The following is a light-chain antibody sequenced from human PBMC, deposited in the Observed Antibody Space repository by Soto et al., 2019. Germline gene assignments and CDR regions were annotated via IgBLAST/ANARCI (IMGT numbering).Light chain of an antibody. V-gene: IGLV2-8*01. CDR1: SSDVDRYNY. Sequence: QSALTQPPSASGSPGQSVTLSCTGTSSDVDRYNYVSWYQQHPGKAPKLMISEVSKRPSGVPDRFSGSKSGNTASLTVSGLQAEDEADYYCSSYAGSNNWVFGGGTQLTVL. CDR3: SSYAGSNNWV. J-gene: IGLJ3*02. CDR2: EVS.